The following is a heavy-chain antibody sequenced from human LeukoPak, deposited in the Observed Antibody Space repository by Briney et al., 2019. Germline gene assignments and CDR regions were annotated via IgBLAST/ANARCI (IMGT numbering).Heavy chain of an antibody. CDR2: INPNSGGT. D-gene: IGHD5-18*01. Sequence: ASVKVSCKASGYTFTSYDINWVRQATGQGLEWMGWINPNSGGTNYAQKFQGRVTMTRDTSISTAYMELSRLRSEDTAVYYCARDFRAAMVSDWFDPWGQGTLVTVSS. V-gene: IGHV1-2*02. CDR1: GYTFTSYD. J-gene: IGHJ5*02. CDR3: ARDFRAAMVSDWFDP.